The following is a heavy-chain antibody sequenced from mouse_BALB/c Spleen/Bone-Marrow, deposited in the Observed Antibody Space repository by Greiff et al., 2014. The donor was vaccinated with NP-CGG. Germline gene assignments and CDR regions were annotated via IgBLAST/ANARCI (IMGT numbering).Heavy chain of an antibody. V-gene: IGHV1-69*02. J-gene: IGHJ1*01. CDR2: IDPSDSYT. CDR1: GYTFTSYW. D-gene: IGHD2-4*01. CDR3: TRGDYDWDFDV. Sequence: VQRVESGAELVKPGASVKMSCKASGYTFTSYWMHWVKQRPGQGLEWIGVIDPSDSYTSFNQKFKGKATLAVDKSSSTAYMQHSSRTSEDSAVYYCTRGDYDWDFDVWGAGTTVTVSS.